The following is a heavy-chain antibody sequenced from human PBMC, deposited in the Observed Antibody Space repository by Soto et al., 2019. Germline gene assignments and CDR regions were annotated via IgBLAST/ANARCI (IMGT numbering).Heavy chain of an antibody. CDR1: GFTFSDYG. D-gene: IGHD3-9*01. CDR2: IYYDGSNK. CDR3: ARDQQTGYPPSFGMDV. Sequence: PGGSLRLSCAASGFTFSDYGMHWVRQAPGMGLEWVAIIYYDGSNKYYEDSVKGRFTISRDESKSTLYLQMNSLRAEDTALYFCARDQQTGYPPSFGMDVWGQGTTVTVSS. V-gene: IGHV3-33*01. J-gene: IGHJ6*02.